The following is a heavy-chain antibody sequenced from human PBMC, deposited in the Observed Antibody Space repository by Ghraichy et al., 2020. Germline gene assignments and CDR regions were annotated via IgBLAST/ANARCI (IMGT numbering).Heavy chain of an antibody. Sequence: CAASGITISTNGMHWVRQAPGKGLEWVALIWYDGSNNDYADSVKGRFTISRDNSKNTVYLQMNSLRAEDTAVYYCARYRGSDTTGYFDYWGQGTLVTVSS. CDR2: IWYDGSNN. CDR3: ARYRGSDTTGYFDY. J-gene: IGHJ4*02. V-gene: IGHV3-33*01. D-gene: IGHD1-1*01. CDR1: GITISTNG.